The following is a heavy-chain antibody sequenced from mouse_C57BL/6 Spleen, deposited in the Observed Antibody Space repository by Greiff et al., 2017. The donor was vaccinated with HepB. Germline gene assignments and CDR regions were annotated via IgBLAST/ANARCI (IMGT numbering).Heavy chain of an antibody. CDR1: GYTFTDYN. CDR2: INPNNGGT. Sequence: EVQLQQSGPELVKPGASVKIPCKASGYTFTDYNMDWVKQSHGKSLEWIGAINPNNGGTIYNQKFKGKATLTVDKSSSTAYLELRSLTSEDTAVYYCAGIYYDSSWFAYWGQGTLVTVSA. V-gene: IGHV1-18*01. D-gene: IGHD2-4*01. CDR3: AGIYYDSSWFAY. J-gene: IGHJ3*01.